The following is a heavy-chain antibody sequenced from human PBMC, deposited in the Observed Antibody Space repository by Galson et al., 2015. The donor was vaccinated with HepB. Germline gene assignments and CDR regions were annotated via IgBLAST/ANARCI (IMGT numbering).Heavy chain of an antibody. Sequence: SVKVSCKASGYTFTSYYMHWVRQAPGQGLEWMGIINPSGGSTSYAQKFQGRVTMTRDTSTSTVYMELSSLRSEDTAVYYCARDLQEPYCSSTSCYTYYYYMDVWGKGTTVTVSS. V-gene: IGHV1-46*01. CDR2: INPSGGST. CDR3: ARDLQEPYCSSTSCYTYYYYMDV. J-gene: IGHJ6*03. CDR1: GYTFTSYY. D-gene: IGHD2-2*02.